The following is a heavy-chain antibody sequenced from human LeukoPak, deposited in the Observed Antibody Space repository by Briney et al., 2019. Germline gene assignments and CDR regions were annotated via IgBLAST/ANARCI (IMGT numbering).Heavy chain of an antibody. J-gene: IGHJ5*02. Sequence: GASVKVSCKASGGTFSSYAISWVRQAPGQGLEWMGRIIPILGIANYAQKLQGRVTITADKSTSTAYMELSSLRSEDTAVYYCARDRSYGSGSYYLNWFDPWGQGTLVTVSS. CDR2: IIPILGIA. V-gene: IGHV1-69*04. CDR1: GGTFSSYA. CDR3: ARDRSYGSGSYYLNWFDP. D-gene: IGHD3-10*01.